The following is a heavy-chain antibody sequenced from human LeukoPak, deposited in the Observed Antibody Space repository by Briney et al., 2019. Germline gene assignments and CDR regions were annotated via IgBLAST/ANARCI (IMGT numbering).Heavy chain of an antibody. V-gene: IGHV3-30-3*01. J-gene: IGHJ3*02. CDR1: GFTFSSYA. Sequence: SGGSLRLSCAASGFTFSSYAMHWVRQAPGKGLEWVAVISYDGSNKYYADSVKGRFTISRDNSKNTLYLQMNSLRAEDTAVYYCARVPGALHAFDIWGQGTMVTVSS. CDR3: ARVPGALHAFDI. CDR2: ISYDGSNK.